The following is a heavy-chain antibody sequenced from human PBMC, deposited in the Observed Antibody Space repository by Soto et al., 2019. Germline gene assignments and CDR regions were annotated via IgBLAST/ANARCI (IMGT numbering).Heavy chain of an antibody. V-gene: IGHV3-74*01. D-gene: IGHD2-2*01. Sequence: GSLRLSCAASGFTFSSYWMHWVRQAPGKGLVWVSRINSDGSSTSYADSVKGRFTISRDNAKNTLYLQMNSLRAEDTAVYYCAREYCSSTSCSIHYGMDVWGQGTTVTVSS. CDR2: INSDGSST. J-gene: IGHJ6*02. CDR3: AREYCSSTSCSIHYGMDV. CDR1: GFTFSSYW.